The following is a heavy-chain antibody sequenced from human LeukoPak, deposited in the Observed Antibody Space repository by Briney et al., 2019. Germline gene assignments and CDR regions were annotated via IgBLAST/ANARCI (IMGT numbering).Heavy chain of an antibody. Sequence: SQTLSLTCTVSAGSISSYYWSWIRQPPGKGLEWIGYIYYSGSTNYNPSLTSRVTISVDTSKNQFSLKLSSVTAAETAVYYCARDSGYDILTGYYSRDAFDIWGQGTMVTVSS. D-gene: IGHD3-9*01. CDR1: AGSISSYY. J-gene: IGHJ3*02. CDR2: IYYSGST. CDR3: ARDSGYDILTGYYSRDAFDI. V-gene: IGHV4-59*01.